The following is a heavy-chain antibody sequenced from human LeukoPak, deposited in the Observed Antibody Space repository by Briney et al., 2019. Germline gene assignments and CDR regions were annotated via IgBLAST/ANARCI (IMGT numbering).Heavy chain of an antibody. V-gene: IGHV3-30*03. CDR3: ARDYSSGWGFDY. CDR1: GFTVSSNY. D-gene: IGHD6-19*01. J-gene: IGHJ4*02. CDR2: ISYDGNNK. Sequence: PGGSLRLSCAASGFTVSSNYMNWVRQAPGKGLEWVALISYDGNNKYYADSVKGRFTISRDNSKNTLYLQMNSLRTEDTAVYYCARDYSSGWGFDYWGQGTLVTVSS.